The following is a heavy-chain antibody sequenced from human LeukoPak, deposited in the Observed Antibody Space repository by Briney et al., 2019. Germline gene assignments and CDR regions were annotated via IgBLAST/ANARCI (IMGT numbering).Heavy chain of an antibody. J-gene: IGHJ6*02. V-gene: IGHV3-23*01. CDR2: ISGSGGST. Sequence: GSLRLSCAASGFTFSSYAMSWLRQAPGKGLEWVSGISGSGGSTHYADSVKGRFTISRDNSKNTLYLQMNSLRAEDTAVYYCAKNGGYSGYDGSYYGMDVWGQGTTVTVSS. D-gene: IGHD5-12*01. CDR1: GFTFSSYA. CDR3: AKNGGYSGYDGSYYGMDV.